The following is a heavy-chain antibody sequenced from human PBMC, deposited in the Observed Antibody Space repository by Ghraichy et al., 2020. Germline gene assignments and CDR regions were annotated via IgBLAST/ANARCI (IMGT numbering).Heavy chain of an antibody. J-gene: IGHJ4*02. CDR3: ARRARYCRGGACYEFFDY. V-gene: IGHV4-59*01. CDR1: GGSMSSYH. CDR2: IYYSGST. D-gene: IGHD2-15*01. Sequence: ETLSLTCTVSGGSMSSYHWSWIRQPPGKGLEWIGHIYYSGSTNYNPSLRSRVTMSVDTSKNQFSLNLNSVTAADTAVYYCARRARYCRGGACYEFFDYWGQGTLVTVSS.